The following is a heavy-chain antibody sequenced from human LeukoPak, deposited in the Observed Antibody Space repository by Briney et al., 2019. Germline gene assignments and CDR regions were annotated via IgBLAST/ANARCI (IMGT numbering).Heavy chain of an antibody. Sequence: PGGSLRLSCAASGFTFSSYSMNWVRQAPGKGLEWVSYISSSSSTIYYADSVKGRFTISRDNSKNTLYLQMNSLRAEDTAVYYCAKIMVRGVITPFDYWGQGTLVTVSS. V-gene: IGHV3-48*01. J-gene: IGHJ4*02. D-gene: IGHD3-10*01. CDR3: AKIMVRGVITPFDY. CDR2: ISSSSSTI. CDR1: GFTFSSYS.